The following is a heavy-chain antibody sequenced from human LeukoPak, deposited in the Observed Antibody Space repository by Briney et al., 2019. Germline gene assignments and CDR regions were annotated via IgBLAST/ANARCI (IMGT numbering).Heavy chain of an antibody. V-gene: IGHV3-43*02. Sequence: GSLRLSCAASGFTFGDYSMHWVRQTPGKGLEWVSLINGDALTAHYGDSVRGRFTISRNNSKNSLYLRMNGLRTEDTAFYYCARGLHGVSFSFDYWGRGTLVTVSS. D-gene: IGHD5-24*01. J-gene: IGHJ4*02. CDR2: INGDALTA. CDR3: ARGLHGVSFSFDY. CDR1: GFTFGDYS.